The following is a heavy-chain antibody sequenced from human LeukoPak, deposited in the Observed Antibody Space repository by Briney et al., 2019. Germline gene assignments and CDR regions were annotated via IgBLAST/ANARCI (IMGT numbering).Heavy chain of an antibody. CDR1: GGSISSLY. V-gene: IGHV4-59*08. CDR3: ARSNSSSWYPYYYYYGMDV. J-gene: IGHJ6*02. Sequence: SETLSLTCSVSGGSISSLYWSWIRQPPGKGLEWIGYIYYTGSTNYNPSLKSRVTMFVDMSKNQFSLKLSSVTAADTAVYYCARSNSSSWYPYYYYYGMDVWGQGTTVTVSS. D-gene: IGHD6-13*01. CDR2: IYYTGST.